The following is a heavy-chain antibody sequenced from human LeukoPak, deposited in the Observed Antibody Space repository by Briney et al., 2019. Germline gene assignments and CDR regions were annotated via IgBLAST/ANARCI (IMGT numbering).Heavy chain of an antibody. J-gene: IGHJ4*02. D-gene: IGHD3-10*01. CDR2: IYWNDDK. CDR3: ARSLWFGDLSHFDY. V-gene: IGHV2-5*01. CDR1: GFSLSTSEVA. Sequence: SGPTLVKPTQTLTLTCSLSGFSLSTSEVAVGWIRQPPGKALEWLALIYWNDDKRYRPSLQSRLTLTKDTSKNQVVLTMTNMDPVDTATYYCARSLWFGDLSHFDYWGQGTVVTVSS.